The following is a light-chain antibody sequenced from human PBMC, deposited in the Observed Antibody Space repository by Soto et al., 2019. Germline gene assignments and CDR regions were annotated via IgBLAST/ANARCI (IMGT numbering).Light chain of an antibody. Sequence: HSALTQPRSVSGSPGQSVTISCTGTSSDVGAYNFVSWYQHHPGKAPKLIIYDVTERPSGVPDRFSGSKSGNSASLTISGLQTEDEADYYCCSYAGTYSWVFGGGTQLTVL. V-gene: IGLV2-11*01. J-gene: IGLJ3*02. CDR1: SSDVGAYNF. CDR3: CSYAGTYSWV. CDR2: DVT.